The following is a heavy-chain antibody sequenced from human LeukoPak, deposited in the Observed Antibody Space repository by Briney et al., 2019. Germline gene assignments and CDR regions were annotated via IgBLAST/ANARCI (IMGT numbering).Heavy chain of an antibody. V-gene: IGHV1-2*02. Sequence: PAASVKVSCTASGYTFTGYYMHWVRQAPGQGLEWMGWINPNSGGTNYAQKFQGRVTMTRDTSISTAYMELSRLRSDDTAVYYCARTYSSSSGRKFYAFDIWGQGTMVTVSS. D-gene: IGHD6-6*01. CDR3: ARTYSSSSGRKFYAFDI. J-gene: IGHJ3*02. CDR1: GYTFTGYY. CDR2: INPNSGGT.